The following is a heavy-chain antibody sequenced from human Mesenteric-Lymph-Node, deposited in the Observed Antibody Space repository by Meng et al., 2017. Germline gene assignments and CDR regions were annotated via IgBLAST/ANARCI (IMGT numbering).Heavy chain of an antibody. Sequence: SETLSLTCTVSGGSISSGGYYWSWIRQHPGKGLEWIGYMYTSGTTYYNPSLKSRVTMSLDTSKNHFSLNLTSVTAADTAVYYCARGGGEFLSRAFDYWGQGTLVTVSS. CDR1: GGSISSGGYY. CDR3: ARGGGEFLSRAFDY. J-gene: IGHJ4*02. CDR2: MYTSGTT. D-gene: IGHD3-10*01. V-gene: IGHV4-31*03.